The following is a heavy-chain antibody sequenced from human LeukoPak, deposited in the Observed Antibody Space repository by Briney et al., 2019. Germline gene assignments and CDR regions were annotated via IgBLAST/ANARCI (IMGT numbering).Heavy chain of an antibody. V-gene: IGHV3-48*03. CDR2: ISSSGSTI. J-gene: IGHJ2*01. CDR3: ARGDYYDSSGSHVWCFDL. Sequence: GGSLRLSCAASGFTFSSYEMNWVRQAPGKGLEWVSYISSSGSTIYYADSVKGRFTISRDNAKNSLYLQMNSLRAEDTAVYYCARGDYYDSSGSHVWCFDLWGRGTLVTVSS. CDR1: GFTFSSYE. D-gene: IGHD3-22*01.